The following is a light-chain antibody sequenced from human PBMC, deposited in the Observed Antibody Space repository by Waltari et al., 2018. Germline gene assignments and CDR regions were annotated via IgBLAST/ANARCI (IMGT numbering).Light chain of an antibody. J-gene: IGLJ2*01. CDR3: MIWRSGASE. CDR1: SGVNVATHR. Sequence: QAVLTQPSSLSASPGASASLPCTLRSGVNVATHRIYWYQQKPGSPPQYLLRYKSDSDKQQGSGVPSRFSGCQDASANAGILLISGLQSEDEADYYWMIWRSGASEFGGGTKRTVL. CDR2: YKSDSDK. V-gene: IGLV5-45*03.